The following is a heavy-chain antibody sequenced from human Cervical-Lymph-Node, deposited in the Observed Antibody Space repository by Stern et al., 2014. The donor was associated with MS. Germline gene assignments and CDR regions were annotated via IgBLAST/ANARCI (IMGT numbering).Heavy chain of an antibody. Sequence: EVQLVESGGGLVKPGGSLRLSCAASGFTFSPFIMNWVRQAPGKGLEWVSFINSRSTVIYYADSVKGRFTISRDNAKNSLYLQMNSLRAEDTAVYYCARGVGCTSTSCHKGWFDPWGQGTLVTVSS. CDR1: GFTFSPFI. V-gene: IGHV3-21*01. J-gene: IGHJ5*02. CDR3: ARGVGCTSTSCHKGWFDP. D-gene: IGHD2-2*01. CDR2: INSRSTVI.